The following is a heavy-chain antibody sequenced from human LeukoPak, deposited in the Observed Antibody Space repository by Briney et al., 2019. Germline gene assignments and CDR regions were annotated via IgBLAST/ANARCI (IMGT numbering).Heavy chain of an antibody. D-gene: IGHD6-13*01. CDR3: ARTIAAAARFDY. J-gene: IGHJ4*02. Sequence: GGSLRLSCAASGFTFSSYAMNWVRQAPGKGLEWVSSISSSSSYIYYADSVKGRFTISRDNAKNSLYLQMNSLRAEDTAVYYCARTIAAAARFDYWGQGTLVTVSS. V-gene: IGHV3-21*01. CDR2: ISSSSSYI. CDR1: GFTFSSYA.